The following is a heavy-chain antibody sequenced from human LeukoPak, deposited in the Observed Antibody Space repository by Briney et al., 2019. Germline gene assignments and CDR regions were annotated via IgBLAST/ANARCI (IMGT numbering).Heavy chain of an antibody. J-gene: IGHJ6*03. CDR3: ARDLGDYYYYMDV. CDR2: ISYDGSNK. CDR1: GFTFSSYA. Sequence: GGSLRLSCAASGFTFSSYAMHWVRQAPGKGLEWGAVISYDGSNKYYADSVKGRFTISRDNSKNTLYLQMNSLRAEDTAVYYCARDLGDYYYYMDVWGKGTTVTVSS. V-gene: IGHV3-30*04.